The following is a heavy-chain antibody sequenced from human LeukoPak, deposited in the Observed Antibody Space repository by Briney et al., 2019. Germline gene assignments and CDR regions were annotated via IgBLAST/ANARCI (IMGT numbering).Heavy chain of an antibody. Sequence: GGSRRLSCAASGFTFSSYAMHWVRQAPGKGREGVAVISYDGSNKYYADSVKGRFTISRDNSKNTLYLQMNSLRAEDTAVYYCARWRELSRGMDVWGKGTTVTVSS. D-gene: IGHD3-16*02. CDR3: ARWRELSRGMDV. CDR2: ISYDGSNK. CDR1: GFTFSSYA. J-gene: IGHJ6*04. V-gene: IGHV3-30*04.